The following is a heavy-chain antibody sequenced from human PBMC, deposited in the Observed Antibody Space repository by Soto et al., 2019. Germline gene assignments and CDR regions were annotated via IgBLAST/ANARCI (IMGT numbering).Heavy chain of an antibody. Sequence: SLRLSCAASGFTFSSYAMSWVRQAPGKGLEWVSSTTSSGGSTYYADSVKGRFTISRDNSKNTQYLQMNRLRAEDTAVYYCAKEHITISGVVNPYGMDVWGQGTTVTVSS. J-gene: IGHJ6*02. V-gene: IGHV3-23*01. CDR3: AKEHITISGVVNPYGMDV. CDR1: GFTFSSYA. CDR2: TTSSGGST. D-gene: IGHD3-3*01.